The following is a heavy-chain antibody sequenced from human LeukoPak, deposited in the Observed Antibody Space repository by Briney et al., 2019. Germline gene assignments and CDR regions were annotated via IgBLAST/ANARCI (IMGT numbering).Heavy chain of an antibody. J-gene: IGHJ4*02. V-gene: IGHV3-30*18. CDR2: ISSDGSKD. Sequence: AGRSLRLSCAASGFTFTNYAMHWVRQTPGKGLEWVALISSDGSKDIYADPVKGRFTVSRDNSKNTLYLQMNSLRAEDTAVYYCVKGLVQTTMSYSVDYWGQGALVTVSS. CDR1: GFTFTNYA. D-gene: IGHD1-1*01. CDR3: VKGLVQTTMSYSVDY.